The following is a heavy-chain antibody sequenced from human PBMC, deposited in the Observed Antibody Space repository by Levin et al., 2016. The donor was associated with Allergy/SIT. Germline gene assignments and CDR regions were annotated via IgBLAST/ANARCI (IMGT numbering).Heavy chain of an antibody. CDR3: VRDNWAVDY. D-gene: IGHD7-27*01. Sequence: GESLKISCAASGYNFGAFWMHWVRQAPGKGLVWVSHINSAGTATTYADSVKGRFTISRDNAESTLYLQMNSLRVEDTAVYYCVRDNWAVDYWGQGTLVTVSS. CDR2: INSAGTAT. CDR1: GYNFGAFW. V-gene: IGHV3-74*03. J-gene: IGHJ4*02.